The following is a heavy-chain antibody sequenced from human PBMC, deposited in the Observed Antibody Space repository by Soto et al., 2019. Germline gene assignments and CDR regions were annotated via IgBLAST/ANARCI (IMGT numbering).Heavy chain of an antibody. D-gene: IGHD2-15*01. CDR2: IIPIFGTA. Sequence: QVQLVQSGAEVKKPGSSVKVSCTASGGTFSSYAISWVRQAPGQGLEWMGGIIPIFGTANYAQKFQGRVTITADESTSTAYMELSSLRTEDTAVYYSASRYCSGGSCYPSLYYFDYWGQGTLVTDSS. CDR3: ASRYCSGGSCYPSLYYFDY. CDR1: GGTFSSYA. V-gene: IGHV1-69*01. J-gene: IGHJ4*02.